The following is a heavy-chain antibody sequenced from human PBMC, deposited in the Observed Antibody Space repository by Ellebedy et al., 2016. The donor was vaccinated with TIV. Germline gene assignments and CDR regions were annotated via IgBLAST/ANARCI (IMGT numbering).Heavy chain of an antibody. D-gene: IGHD2-2*01. V-gene: IGHV3-53*01. CDR2: IFSAGST. Sequence: GGSLRLXXSAHGITVSNNYMTWVRQAPGKGPECVAVIFSAGSTFYTDSVKGRFTISRDTSKNTIFLQMNSLRAEDTAIYYCARGTNDAPGVDVWGQGTTVTVSS. CDR3: ARGTNDAPGVDV. CDR1: GITVSNNY. J-gene: IGHJ6*02.